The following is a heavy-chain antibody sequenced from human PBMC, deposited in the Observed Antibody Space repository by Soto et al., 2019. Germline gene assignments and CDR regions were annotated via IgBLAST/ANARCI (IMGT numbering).Heavy chain of an antibody. V-gene: IGHV3-74*01. D-gene: IGHD2-2*02. J-gene: IGHJ4*02. CDR3: ARVPHCSSSSCYSYFDN. CDR1: GFTLSSYW. Sequence: EVQLVESGGGLVQPGGSLRLSCAASGFTLSSYWMHWARQAPGKGLVWVSRISSDGSSTNYADSVKGRFTISRDNAKNTLHLQMESLRVEDTAVYYCARVPHCSSSSCYSYFDNWGQGTLVTVSS. CDR2: ISSDGSST.